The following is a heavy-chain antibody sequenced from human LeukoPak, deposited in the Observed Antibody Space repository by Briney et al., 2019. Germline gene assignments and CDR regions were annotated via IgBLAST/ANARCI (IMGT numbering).Heavy chain of an antibody. D-gene: IGHD3-16*02. V-gene: IGHV3-7*01. CDR3: AREQTPVIHYYFDS. Sequence: QAGGSLRLSCAASGFTFSSYWMSWVRQAPGKGLEWVANIKQDGSEKYYVASVKGRFTISRDNAKNSLYLQMNSLRAEDTAVYYCAREQTPVIHYYFDSWGQGTLVTVSS. J-gene: IGHJ4*02. CDR2: IKQDGSEK. CDR1: GFTFSSYW.